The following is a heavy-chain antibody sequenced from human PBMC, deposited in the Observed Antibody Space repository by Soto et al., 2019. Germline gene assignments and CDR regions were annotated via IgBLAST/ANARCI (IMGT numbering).Heavy chain of an antibody. D-gene: IGHD6-19*01. CDR1: GFSLSTSGVG. Sequence: QITLKESGPTLVKPTQTLTLTCTFSGFSLSTSGVGVGWIRQPPGKALEWLALIYLDDDKRYTPSLKSRLTINKDTSQHQVVLTMTNMDPGDTATYCCAHFLPYSSGWKTPDAFDIWGQGTMVTVSS. CDR2: IYLDDDK. J-gene: IGHJ3*02. CDR3: AHFLPYSSGWKTPDAFDI. V-gene: IGHV2-5*02.